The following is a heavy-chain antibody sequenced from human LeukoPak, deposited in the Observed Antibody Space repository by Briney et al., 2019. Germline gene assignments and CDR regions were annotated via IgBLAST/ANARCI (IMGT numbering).Heavy chain of an antibody. J-gene: IGHJ6*03. CDR1: GYTFTSYG. V-gene: IGHV1-18*01. CDR3: ARGSHCSSTSCYMDYYYMDV. D-gene: IGHD2-2*02. CDR2: ISAYNGNT. Sequence: ASVKVSCKASGYTFTSYGISWVRQAPGQGLEWMGWISAYNGNTNYAQKLQGRVTTTTDESTSTAYMELSSLRSEDTAVYYCARGSHCSSTSCYMDYYYMDVWGKGTTVTVSS.